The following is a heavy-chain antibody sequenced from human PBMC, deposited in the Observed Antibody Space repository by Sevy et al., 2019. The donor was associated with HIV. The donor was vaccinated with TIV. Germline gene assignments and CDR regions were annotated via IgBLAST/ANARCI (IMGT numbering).Heavy chain of an antibody. J-gene: IGHJ4*02. CDR1: GFTFSTYG. CDR2: IWFDGSNT. Sequence: VGSLGLSCAASGFTFSTYGMHWVRQAPGKGLEWVALIWFDGSNTYYADSVKGRFTISRDIAKNTLHLQMNSLRAEDTAVYYCARDLEFYDYGDYGPAFMPDYWGQGTLVTVSS. V-gene: IGHV3-33*01. D-gene: IGHD4-17*01. CDR3: ARDLEFYDYGDYGPAFMPDY.